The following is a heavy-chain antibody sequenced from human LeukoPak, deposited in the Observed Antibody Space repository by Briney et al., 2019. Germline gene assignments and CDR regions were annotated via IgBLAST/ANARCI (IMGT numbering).Heavy chain of an antibody. CDR2: ISAYNGNT. J-gene: IGHJ6*03. CDR3: ARRGFIAAADLFCYYYYYMDV. D-gene: IGHD6-13*01. V-gene: IGHV1-18*01. Sequence: ASVKVSCKVSGYTFTSYGISWVRQAPGQGLEWMGWISAYNGNTNYAQKLQGRVTMTTDTSTSTAYMELRSLRSDDTAVYYRARRGFIAAADLFCYYYYYMDVWGKGTTVTVSS. CDR1: GYTFTSYG.